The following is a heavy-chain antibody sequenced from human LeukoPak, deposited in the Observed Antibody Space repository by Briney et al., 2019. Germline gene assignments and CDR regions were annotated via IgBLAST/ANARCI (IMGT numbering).Heavy chain of an antibody. D-gene: IGHD1-14*01. Sequence: SETLSLTCTVSGGSISSSGYYWGWIRQPPGKGLEWIGSIYYSGSTYYNPSLKSRVTISLDTSKNQFSLQLSSVTAADTAVYYCARGSPTTLRDWGQGTLVTVSS. J-gene: IGHJ4*02. CDR2: IYYSGST. V-gene: IGHV4-39*07. CDR3: ARGSPTTLRD. CDR1: GGSISSSGYY.